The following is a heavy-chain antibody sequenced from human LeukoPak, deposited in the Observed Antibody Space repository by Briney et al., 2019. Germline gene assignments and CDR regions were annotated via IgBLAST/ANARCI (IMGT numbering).Heavy chain of an antibody. Sequence: GGSLRLSCAASGFTFSSYAMHWVRQAPGKGLEWVAVISYDGSNKYYADSVKGRFTISRDNSKNTLYLQMNSLRAEDTAVYYCARDGGGGNSPADYWGQGTLVTVSS. CDR2: ISYDGSNK. CDR3: ARDGGGGNSPADY. J-gene: IGHJ4*02. D-gene: IGHD4-23*01. CDR1: GFTFSSYA. V-gene: IGHV3-30-3*01.